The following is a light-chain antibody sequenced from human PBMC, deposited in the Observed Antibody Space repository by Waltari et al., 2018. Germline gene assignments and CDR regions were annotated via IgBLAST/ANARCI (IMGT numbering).Light chain of an antibody. CDR3: ATWDARLTGWV. CDR2: RNN. J-gene: IGLJ2*01. V-gene: IGLV1-44*01. CDR1: SSNIGRNP. Sequence: QSVLTQPPSASGTPGQRVTISCSGSSSNIGRNPVNWYQQLPGTAPKLLIHRNNPRPSGLPDLFSVSNSVPSASLSISGLQSDDEAYYYCATWDARLTGWVFGGGTKLTVL.